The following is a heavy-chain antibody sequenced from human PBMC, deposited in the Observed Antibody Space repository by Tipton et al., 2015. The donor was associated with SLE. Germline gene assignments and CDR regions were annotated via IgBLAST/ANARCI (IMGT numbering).Heavy chain of an antibody. Sequence: TLSLTCSVSGGSITRYYWSWIRQPPGKGLEWIGYIYSSGGTNYNPSLKSRVTISVDTSKNQFSLKLSSVTAADTAVYYCAREEGQWDAFDIWGQGTMVTVSS. CDR3: AREEGQWDAFDI. V-gene: IGHV4-59*01. J-gene: IGHJ3*02. D-gene: IGHD6-19*01. CDR1: GGSITRYY. CDR2: IYSSGGT.